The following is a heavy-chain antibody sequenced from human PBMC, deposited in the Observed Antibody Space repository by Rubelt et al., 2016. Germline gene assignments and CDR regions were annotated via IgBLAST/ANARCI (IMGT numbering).Heavy chain of an antibody. V-gene: IGHV1-69*04. Sequence: KPGSSVKVSCKASGGTFSSYVINWVRQAPGQGLEWMGRIVPILHVANYAQTFRGRVTITADKSTSTAYMELTSLRSEDTAVYYCARPPDVYGVDVWGQGTTVTVSS. CDR1: GGTFSSYV. J-gene: IGHJ6*02. CDR3: ARPPDVYGVDV. CDR2: IVPILHVA.